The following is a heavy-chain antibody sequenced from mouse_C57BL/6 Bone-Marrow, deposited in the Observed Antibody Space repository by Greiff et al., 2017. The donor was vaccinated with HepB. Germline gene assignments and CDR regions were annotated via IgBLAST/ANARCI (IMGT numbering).Heavy chain of an antibody. CDR3: ARHHGDY. CDR1: GFTFSSYG. CDR2: ISSGGSYT. Sequence: DVQLVESGGDLVKPGGSLKLSCAASGFTFSSYGMSWVRQTPDKRLEWVATISSGGSYTYYPDSVKGRFTISRDNAKNTLYLQMSSLKSEDTAMYYCARHHGDYWGQGTTLTVSS. V-gene: IGHV5-6*01. J-gene: IGHJ2*01.